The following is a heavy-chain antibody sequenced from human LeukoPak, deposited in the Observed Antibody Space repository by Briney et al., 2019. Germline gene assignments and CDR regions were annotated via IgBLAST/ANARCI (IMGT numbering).Heavy chain of an antibody. CDR1: GGSISSGDYY. Sequence: SETLSLTCTVSGGSISSGDYYWSWIRQPPGKGLEWIGEINHSGSTNYNPSLKSRVTISVDTSKNQFSLKLSSVTAADTAVYYCARSKIRGWKGQYNWFDPWGQGTLVTVSS. J-gene: IGHJ5*02. CDR2: INHSGST. V-gene: IGHV4-39*07. D-gene: IGHD1-1*01. CDR3: ARSKIRGWKGQYNWFDP.